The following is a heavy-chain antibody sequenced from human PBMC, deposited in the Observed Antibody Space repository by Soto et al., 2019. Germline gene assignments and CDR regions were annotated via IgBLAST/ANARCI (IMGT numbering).Heavy chain of an antibody. Sequence: QVQLVQSGAEVKKPGASVKVSCKASGYTFTSYGISWVRQAPGQGLEWMGWISAYNVNTNYAQKLQGRDTMTTDASTSTAYMELSRLRSDDTAVYYCARDLRWRSARQFDYWGQGTLVTVSS. D-gene: IGHD2-15*01. V-gene: IGHV1-18*01. CDR2: ISAYNVNT. CDR1: GYTFTSYG. J-gene: IGHJ4*02. CDR3: ARDLRWRSARQFDY.